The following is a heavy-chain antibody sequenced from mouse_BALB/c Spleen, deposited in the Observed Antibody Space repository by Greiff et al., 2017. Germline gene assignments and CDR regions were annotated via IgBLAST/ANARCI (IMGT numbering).Heavy chain of an antibody. CDR1: GFTFSDYY. CDR2: ISDGGSYT. D-gene: IGHD2-1*01. V-gene: IGHV5-4*02. Sequence: EVQGVESGGGLVKPGGSLKLSCAASGFTFSDYYMYWVRQTPEKRLEWVATISDGGSYTYYPDSVKGRFTISRDNAKNNLYLQMSSLKSEDTAMYYCARHGNYVAMDYWGQGTSVTVSS. CDR3: ARHGNYVAMDY. J-gene: IGHJ4*01.